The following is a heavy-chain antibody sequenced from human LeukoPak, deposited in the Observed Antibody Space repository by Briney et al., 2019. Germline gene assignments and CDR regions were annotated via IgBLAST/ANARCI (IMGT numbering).Heavy chain of an antibody. CDR3: AKGHGDYVPAEYLQH. J-gene: IGHJ1*01. CDR2: ISGNSDRT. D-gene: IGHD4-17*01. Sequence: GGSLRLSCAASGFTFSNYAMTWVRQAPGKGLEWVSSISGNSDRTYYADSVKGRFTISRDNSKNTVTLQMNSLRAEDTAVYSCAKGHGDYVPAEYLQHWGQGTLVTVSS. V-gene: IGHV3-23*01. CDR1: GFTFSNYA.